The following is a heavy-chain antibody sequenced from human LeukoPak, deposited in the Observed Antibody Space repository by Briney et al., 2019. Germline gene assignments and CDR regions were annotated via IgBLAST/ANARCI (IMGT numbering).Heavy chain of an antibody. D-gene: IGHD3-10*01. CDR2: IYTSGST. V-gene: IGHV4-61*02. CDR1: GNSISSGDYY. CDR3: ASGSGSYSHWFDP. Sequence: PSQTLSLTCTVSGNSISSGDYYWSWIRQPAGKGLEWIGRIYTSGSTNYNPSLKSRVTMSVDTSKNQFFLKLSSVSAADTAVYYCASGSGSYSHWFDPWGQGTLVTVSS. J-gene: IGHJ5*02.